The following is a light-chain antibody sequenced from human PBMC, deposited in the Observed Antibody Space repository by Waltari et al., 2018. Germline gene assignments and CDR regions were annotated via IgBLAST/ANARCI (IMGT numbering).Light chain of an antibody. CDR2: AAS. CDR1: QGIRND. Sequence: ATHMTQSPSSLSASLGDRVTITCRASQGIRNDLGWYQQKPGRAPKLLIYAASNLQSEVPSRFSGRGSGTDFTLTISSLQPEDFATYYCLQDYGYPLSFGGGTKVEIK. CDR3: LQDYGYPLS. V-gene: IGKV1-6*01. J-gene: IGKJ4*01.